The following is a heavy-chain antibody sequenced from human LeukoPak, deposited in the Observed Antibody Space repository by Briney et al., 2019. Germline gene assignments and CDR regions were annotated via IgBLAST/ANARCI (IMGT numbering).Heavy chain of an antibody. J-gene: IGHJ6*03. V-gene: IGHV3-23*01. CDR3: ATPPYYYGSGRNYYYMDV. CDR2: ISGSGGST. CDR1: GFTFSSYA. D-gene: IGHD3-10*01. Sequence: GGSLRLSCAASGFTFSSYAMSWVRQAPGKGLEWVSAISGSGGSTYYADSVKGRFTISRDNAKNSLYLQMNSLRAEDTAVYYCATPPYYYGSGRNYYYMDVWGKGTTVTISS.